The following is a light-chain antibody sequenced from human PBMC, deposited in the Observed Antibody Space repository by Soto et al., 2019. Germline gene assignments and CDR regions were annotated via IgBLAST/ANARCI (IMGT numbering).Light chain of an antibody. V-gene: IGLV1-44*01. CDR3: AAWDDSLNGVV. CDR1: SSNLAGYT. Sequence: QSVLTQPPSASGTPGETVTISCSGTSSNLAGYTVNWYHQVPGAAPKVLIYSNNQRPSGVPDRISGSKSGISASLAISGLQSEDEGDYYCAAWDDSLNGVVFGGGTQLTVL. J-gene: IGLJ2*01. CDR2: SNN.